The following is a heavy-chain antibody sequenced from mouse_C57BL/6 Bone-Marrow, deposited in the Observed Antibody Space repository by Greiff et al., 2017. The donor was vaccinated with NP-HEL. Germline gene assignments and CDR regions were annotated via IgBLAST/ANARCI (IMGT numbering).Heavy chain of an antibody. CDR3: AIGSLTVVAPYAMDY. J-gene: IGHJ4*01. Sequence: VQLKQSGAELVKPGASVKLSCTASGFNITDYYMHWVKQRTEQGLEWIGRIDPEDGETKYAPKFQGKATITADTSSNTAYLQLSSLTSEDTAVYYCAIGSLTVVAPYAMDYWGQGTSVTVSS. CDR2: IDPEDGET. D-gene: IGHD1-1*01. CDR1: GFNITDYY. V-gene: IGHV14-2*01.